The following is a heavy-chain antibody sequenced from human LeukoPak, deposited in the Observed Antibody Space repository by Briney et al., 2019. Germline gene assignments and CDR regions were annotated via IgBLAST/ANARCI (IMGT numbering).Heavy chain of an antibody. CDR1: GFTFSSYS. Sequence: GGSLRLSCAASGFTFSSYSMNWVRQAPGKGLEWVSSISSSSSYIYYADSVKGRFTISRDNSKNTLYLQMNSLRAEDTAVYYCARGGYSSSHFQHWGQGILVTVSS. CDR2: ISSSSSYI. D-gene: IGHD6-13*01. V-gene: IGHV3-21*04. J-gene: IGHJ1*01. CDR3: ARGGYSSSHFQH.